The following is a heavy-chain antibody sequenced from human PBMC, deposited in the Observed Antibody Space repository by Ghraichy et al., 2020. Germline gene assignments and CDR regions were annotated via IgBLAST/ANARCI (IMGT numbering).Heavy chain of an antibody. J-gene: IGHJ4*02. CDR1: GGSLSSGGYY. CDR3: ARGLTYSSSWDYYFDY. CDR2: IYYSGST. D-gene: IGHD6-13*01. V-gene: IGHV4-31*03. Sequence: SQTLSLTCTVSGGSLSSGGYYWSWFRQHPGKGLEWIGYIYYSGSTYYNPSLKSRVTISVDTSKNQFSLKLSSVTAADTAVYYCARGLTYSSSWDYYFDYWGKGTLVTVSS.